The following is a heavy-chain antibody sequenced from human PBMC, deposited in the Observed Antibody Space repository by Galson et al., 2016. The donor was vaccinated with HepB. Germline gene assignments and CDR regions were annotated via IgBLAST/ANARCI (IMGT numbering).Heavy chain of an antibody. D-gene: IGHD3-10*01. Sequence: SVKVSCKASRSTFSNYFLNWVRQAPGQGLEWMGMINPTGRTTSYAQKFQGRFTMTRDTSTSTVYMELSSLTSDDTAVCHCARGGGGVHHYYYGMDVWGQGTTVTVSS. J-gene: IGHJ6*02. CDR3: ARGGGGVHHYYYGMDV. CDR2: INPTGRTT. CDR1: RSTFSNYF. V-gene: IGHV1-46*01.